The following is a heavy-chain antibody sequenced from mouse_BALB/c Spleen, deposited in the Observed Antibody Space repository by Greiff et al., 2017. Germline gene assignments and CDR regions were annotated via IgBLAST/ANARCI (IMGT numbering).Heavy chain of an antibody. CDR2: ISNGGGST. CDR3: ARQGITTVVFDY. D-gene: IGHD1-1*01. Sequence: DVMLVESGGGLVQPGGSLKLSCAASGFTFSSYTMSWVRQTPEKRLEWVAYISNGGGSTYYPDTVKGRFTISRDNAKNTLYLQMSSLKSEDTAMYYCARQGITTVVFDYWGQGTTLTVSS. J-gene: IGHJ2*01. CDR1: GFTFSSYT. V-gene: IGHV5-12-2*01.